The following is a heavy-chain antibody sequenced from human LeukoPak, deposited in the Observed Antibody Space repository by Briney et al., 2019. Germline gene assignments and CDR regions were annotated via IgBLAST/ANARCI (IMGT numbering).Heavy chain of an antibody. Sequence: GGSLRLSCAASGFTFSSYSMNWVRQAPGEGLEWVSSISSSSSYIYYADSVKGRFTISRDNAKNSLYLQMNSLRAEDTAVYYCARDIVVVVAATRGGFDYWGQGTLVTVSS. D-gene: IGHD2-15*01. CDR1: GFTFSSYS. CDR3: ARDIVVVVAATRGGFDY. J-gene: IGHJ4*02. V-gene: IGHV3-21*01. CDR2: ISSSSSYI.